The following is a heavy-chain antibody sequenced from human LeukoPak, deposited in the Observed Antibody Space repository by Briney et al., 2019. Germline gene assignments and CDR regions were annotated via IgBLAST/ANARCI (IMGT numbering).Heavy chain of an antibody. CDR1: AFTFSSYG. CDR2: ISVRGDT. CDR3: AKDLHDSWAVGC. J-gene: IGHJ4*02. V-gene: IGHV3-23*01. D-gene: IGHD3-3*01. Sequence: GGSMRLSSAASAFTFSSYGMSWDRQAHGKVMEWVSHISVRGDTHFADSVKGRFTISRDNSKNTLYLQMNSLRAEDTAVYYCAKDLHDSWAVGCWGPGTLVTVSS.